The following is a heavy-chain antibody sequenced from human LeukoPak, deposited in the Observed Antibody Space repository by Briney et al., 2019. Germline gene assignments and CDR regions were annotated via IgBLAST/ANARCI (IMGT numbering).Heavy chain of an antibody. J-gene: IGHJ4*02. V-gene: IGHV6-1*01. Sequence: SQTLSLTCAISGDTVSSNSVGWNWIRQSPSRGLEWLGRTYYRSKWYNDYAVSVKSRITINPDTSKNQFSLQLNSVTPEDTAVYYCAREIWFGDTSLFGYWGQGTLVTVSS. CDR3: AREIWFGDTSLFGY. D-gene: IGHD3-10*01. CDR1: GDTVSSNSVG. CDR2: TYYRSKWYN.